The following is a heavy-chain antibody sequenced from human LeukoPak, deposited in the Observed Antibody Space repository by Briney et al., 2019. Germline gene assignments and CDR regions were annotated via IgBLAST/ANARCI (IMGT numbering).Heavy chain of an antibody. CDR3: ARDPIAAMHVAGQNWFDP. CDR1: GGTFSSYA. CDR2: IIPIFGTA. D-gene: IGHD2-2*01. V-gene: IGHV1-69*13. J-gene: IGHJ5*02. Sequence: SVKVSCKASGGTFSSYAISWVRQAPGQGLEWMGGIIPIFGTANYAQKFQGRVTITADESTSTAYMELSSLRSEDTAVYYCARDPIAAMHVAGQNWFDPWGQGTLVTVSS.